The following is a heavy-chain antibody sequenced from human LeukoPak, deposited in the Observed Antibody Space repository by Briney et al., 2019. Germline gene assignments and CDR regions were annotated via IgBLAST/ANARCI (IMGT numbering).Heavy chain of an antibody. J-gene: IGHJ4*02. CDR2: ISSSGSTT. Sequence: PGGSLRLSCAASGFTFSDYYMSWIRQAPGKGLEWVSYISSSGSTTYYAESVKGRFTISRDNSKSTLYLQMNSLRAEDTAVYYCAKDRSATVVTPVDYWGQGTLVTVSS. D-gene: IGHD4-23*01. V-gene: IGHV3-11*04. CDR1: GFTFSDYY. CDR3: AKDRSATVVTPVDY.